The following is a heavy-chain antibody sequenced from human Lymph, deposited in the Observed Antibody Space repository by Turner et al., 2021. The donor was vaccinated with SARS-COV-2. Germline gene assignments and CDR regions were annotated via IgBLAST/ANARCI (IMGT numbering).Heavy chain of an antibody. V-gene: IGHV1-69*04. J-gene: IGHJ3*02. Sequence: LVPSGAEVTKPRSSWRFPCKASGGPGSSYAISWERQAPGQGLEWMERIIPIFGIESYAQKFQGRVSMTADKFTSTGYMELSSLRSEDTAVYYCAAPFSVVSPPDGFDIWGQGTMV. D-gene: IGHD2-15*01. CDR3: AAPFSVVSPPDGFDI. CDR1: GGPGSSYA. CDR2: IIPIFGIE.